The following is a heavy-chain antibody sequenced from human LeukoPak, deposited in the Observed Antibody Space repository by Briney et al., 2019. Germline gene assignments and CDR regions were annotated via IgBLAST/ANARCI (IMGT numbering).Heavy chain of an antibody. CDR2: ISGNAGST. J-gene: IGHJ4*02. CDR1: GFTLSSYA. CDR3: AKGGFGEFPSDY. D-gene: IGHD3-10*01. V-gene: IGHV3-23*01. Sequence: PGGSLRLSCAASGFTLSSYAMSWVRQAPGKGLEWVSLISGNAGSTYYADSVKGRFTISRDITKNTLYLQMNSLRAEDTATYYCAKGGFGEFPSDYWGQGTLVTVSS.